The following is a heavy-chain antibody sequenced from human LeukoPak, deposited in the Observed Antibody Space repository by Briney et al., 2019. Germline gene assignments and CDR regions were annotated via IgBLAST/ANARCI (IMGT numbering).Heavy chain of an antibody. J-gene: IGHJ4*02. CDR2: TSGSGGST. CDR1: GFTFSSYA. D-gene: IGHD5-18*01. V-gene: IGHV3-23*01. Sequence: PGGSLRLSCAASGFTFSSYAMSWVRQAPGKGLEWVSATSGSGGSTYYADSVKGRFTISRDNSKNTLYLQMNSLRAEDTAVYYCAKSWEGYSYASDYWGQGTLVTVSS. CDR3: AKSWEGYSYASDY.